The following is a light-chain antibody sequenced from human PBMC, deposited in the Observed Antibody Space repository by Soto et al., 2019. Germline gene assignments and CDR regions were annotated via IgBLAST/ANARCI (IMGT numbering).Light chain of an antibody. CDR3: SSYTTRHTRQIV. Sequence: QSVLTQPASVSGSPGQSITISCTGTSSDVGGYNYVSWYQHHPGKAPKLIIYDVRNRPSGVSIRFSGSKSDNTASLTISELQPEDEADYHCSSYTTRHTRQIVFGTGTKVTVL. J-gene: IGLJ1*01. CDR1: SSDVGGYNY. V-gene: IGLV2-14*03. CDR2: DVR.